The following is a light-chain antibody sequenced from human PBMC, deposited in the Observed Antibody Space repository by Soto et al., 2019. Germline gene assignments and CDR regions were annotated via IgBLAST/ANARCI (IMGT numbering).Light chain of an antibody. J-gene: IGKJ1*01. CDR1: QSLSSW. CDR3: QQSYSTRWT. V-gene: IGKV1-39*01. CDR2: AAS. Sequence: DIQMTQSPSSLSASVGDRVTITCRASQSLSSWLDWYQQKPGKAPNLLIYAASILQSGVPSRFSGSGSGTDFTLTISSLEPEDYAAYYCQQSYSTRWTFGQGTKVEIK.